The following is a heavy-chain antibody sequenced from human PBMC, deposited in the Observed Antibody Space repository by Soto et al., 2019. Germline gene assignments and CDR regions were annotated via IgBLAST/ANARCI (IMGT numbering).Heavy chain of an antibody. CDR1: GFTLSDYY. Sequence: GGSLRLSCAASGFTLSDYYMSWIRQAPGKGLEWVSYISSSGSTIYYADSVKGRFTISRDNAKNSLYLQMNSLRAEDTAVYYCASKQPVLGDGFDIWGQGTMVTVSS. V-gene: IGHV3-11*01. CDR2: ISSSGSTI. D-gene: IGHD6-13*01. J-gene: IGHJ3*02. CDR3: ASKQPVLGDGFDI.